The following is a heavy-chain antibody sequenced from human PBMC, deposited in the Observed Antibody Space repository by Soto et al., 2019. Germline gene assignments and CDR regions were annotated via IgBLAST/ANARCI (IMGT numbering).Heavy chain of an antibody. Sequence: ASVKVSCKASGYTFTSYAMHWVRQAPGQRLEWMGWINAGNGNAKYSQKFQGRVTITRDTSASTAYMELSSLRSEDTAVYYCARALGSSRPIYYYGMDVWGQGTTVTVSS. CDR2: INAGNGNA. J-gene: IGHJ6*02. V-gene: IGHV1-3*01. D-gene: IGHD6-6*01. CDR3: ARALGSSRPIYYYGMDV. CDR1: GYTFTSYA.